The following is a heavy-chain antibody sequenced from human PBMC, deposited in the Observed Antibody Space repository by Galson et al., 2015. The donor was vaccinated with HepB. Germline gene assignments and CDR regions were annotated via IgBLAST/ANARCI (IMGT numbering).Heavy chain of an antibody. CDR1: GFTFSNYA. CDR3: ASLETRGMTTMPFDY. CDR2: ISYDGINK. V-gene: IGHV3-30-3*02. Sequence: SLRLSCAASGFTFSNYAFHWVRQAPGKGLEWVALISYDGINKYYANSLKGRFTIPGDKSKNTLFLQMNNMRGEDTALYYCASLETRGMTTMPFDYWGQGTLVTVSS. D-gene: IGHD4-17*01. J-gene: IGHJ4*02.